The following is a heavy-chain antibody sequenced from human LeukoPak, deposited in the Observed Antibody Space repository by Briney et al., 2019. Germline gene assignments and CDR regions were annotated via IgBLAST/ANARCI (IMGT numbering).Heavy chain of an antibody. D-gene: IGHD1-20*01. V-gene: IGHV3-74*01. CDR1: GFTFSSYW. J-gene: IGHJ4*02. CDR3: AKDQMYNWNDVPY. CDR2: INSDESST. Sequence: GGSLRLSCAASGFTFSSYWMHWVRQAPGKGLVWVSRINSDESSTYYADSVKGRFTISRDNSKNTLYLQMNSLRAEDTAVYYRAKDQMYNWNDVPYRGQGTLVTVSS.